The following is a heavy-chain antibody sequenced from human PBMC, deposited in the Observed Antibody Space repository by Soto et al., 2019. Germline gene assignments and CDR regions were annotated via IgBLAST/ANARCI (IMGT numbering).Heavy chain of an antibody. D-gene: IGHD6-19*01. CDR2: IGTGGDT. Sequence: GGSLRLSCAASGFAFSSYVLHWVRRAPGKGPEWVSAIGTGGDTYYADSVMGRFTISRDNAKKSLYLQMNSLIAEDMAEQWLVLVGAFDIWGQGTMVTVSS. CDR1: GFAFSSYV. CDR3: VLVGAFDI. V-gene: IGHV3-13*01. J-gene: IGHJ3*02.